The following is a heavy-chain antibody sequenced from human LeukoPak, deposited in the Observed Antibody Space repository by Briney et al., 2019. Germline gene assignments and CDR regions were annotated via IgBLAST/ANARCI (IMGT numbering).Heavy chain of an antibody. J-gene: IGHJ3*02. CDR2: ISSSGSNM. CDR3: ARSFDI. CDR1: GFTFSSYE. Sequence: GGSLRLSCAASGFTFSSYEMNWVRQAPGKGLEWVSYISSSGSNMYYADSVKGRFTISRDNAKNSLYLQMNSLRAGDTTLYYCARSFDIWGQGTMVTVSS. V-gene: IGHV3-48*03.